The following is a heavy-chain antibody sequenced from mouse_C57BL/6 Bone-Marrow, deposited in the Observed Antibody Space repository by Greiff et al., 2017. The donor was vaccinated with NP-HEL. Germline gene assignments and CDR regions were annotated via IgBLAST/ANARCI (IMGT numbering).Heavy chain of an antibody. CDR1: GYTFTTYP. J-gene: IGHJ1*03. CDR2: FHPYNDDT. V-gene: IGHV1-47*01. CDR3: ARRGDSSGYDWYFDV. D-gene: IGHD3-2*02. Sequence: QVQLQQSGAELVKPGASVKMSCKASGYTFTTYPIEWMKQNHGKSLEWIGNFHPYNDDTKYNEKFKGKATLTVEKSSSTVYLEPSRLTSDDSAVYYCARRGDSSGYDWYFDVWGTGTTVTVSS.